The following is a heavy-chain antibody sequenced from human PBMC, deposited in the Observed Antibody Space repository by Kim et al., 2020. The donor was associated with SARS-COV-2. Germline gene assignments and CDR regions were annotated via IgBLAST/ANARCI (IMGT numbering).Heavy chain of an antibody. CDR1: GYTFTGYY. V-gene: IGHV1-2*02. D-gene: IGHD6-13*01. CDR2: INXNSGGT. J-gene: IGHJ6*02. CDR3: ARDAAAGLYYSYYGMDV. Sequence: ASVKVSCKASGYTFTGYYMHWVRQAPGQGLEWMGWINXNSGGTNYAQKFQGRVTMTRDTSISTAYMELSRLRSDDTAVYYCARDAAAGLYYSYYGMDVWGQGTTVTVSS.